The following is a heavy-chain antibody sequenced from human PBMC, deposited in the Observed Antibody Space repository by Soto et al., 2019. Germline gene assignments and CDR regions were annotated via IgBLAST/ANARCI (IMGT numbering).Heavy chain of an antibody. D-gene: IGHD2-2*02. CDR2: SSGSGGST. CDR1: GFPFSSYA. CDR3: ARLHDYCSSTSCYNGTPYYYYGMDV. V-gene: IGHV3-23*01. Sequence: ASVRLSCSASGFPFSSYAMSWGRQAPGTGLKWVQASSGSGGSTYYADSVKGRFTISRDNSKNTLYLQMNSLRAEDTAVYYCARLHDYCSSTSCYNGTPYYYYGMDVWGQGTTVTGSS. J-gene: IGHJ6*02.